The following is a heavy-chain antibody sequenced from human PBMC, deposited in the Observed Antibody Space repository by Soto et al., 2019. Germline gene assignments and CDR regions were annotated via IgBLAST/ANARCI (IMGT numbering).Heavy chain of an antibody. J-gene: IGHJ4*02. D-gene: IGHD3-10*01. V-gene: IGHV4-59*08. CDR2: IYYSGST. Sequence: SETLSLTCTVSGGSISSYYWSWIRQPPGKGLEWIGYIYYSGSTNYNPSLKSRVTISVDTSKNQFSLKLSSVTAADTAVYYCARLGTSLWFGELSNPFFDYWGQGTLVTVSS. CDR3: ARLGTSLWFGELSNPFFDY. CDR1: GGSISSYY.